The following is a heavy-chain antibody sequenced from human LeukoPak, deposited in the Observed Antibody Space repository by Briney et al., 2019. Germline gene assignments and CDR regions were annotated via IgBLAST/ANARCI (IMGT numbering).Heavy chain of an antibody. CDR2: ISGSSSTM. Sequence: GGSLRLSCAASEFTFSDYYMSWIRQVPGKGLEWVSYISGSSSTMYYANSVKGRFTISRDNAKNLMYLQMNGLRAEDTAVYYRAREGGNWGEGYDYWGQGTLVTVSS. D-gene: IGHD7-27*01. CDR3: AREGGNWGEGYDY. CDR1: EFTFSDYY. V-gene: IGHV3-11*01. J-gene: IGHJ4*02.